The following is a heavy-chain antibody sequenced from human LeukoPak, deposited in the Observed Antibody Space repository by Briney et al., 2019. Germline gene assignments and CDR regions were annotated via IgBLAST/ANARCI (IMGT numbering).Heavy chain of an antibody. Sequence: GGSLRLSCAASGFTFDDYAMHWVRQAPGKGLEWVSLISWDGGSTYYADSVKGRFTISRDNSKNSLYLQMNSLRAEDTALYYCAKDMSRIAAAGQDYWGQGTLVTVSS. CDR2: ISWDGGST. J-gene: IGHJ4*02. V-gene: IGHV3-43D*03. CDR1: GFTFDDYA. CDR3: AKDMSRIAAAGQDY. D-gene: IGHD6-13*01.